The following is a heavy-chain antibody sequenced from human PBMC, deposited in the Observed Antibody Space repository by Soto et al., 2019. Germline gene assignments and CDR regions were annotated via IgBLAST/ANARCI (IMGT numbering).Heavy chain of an antibody. J-gene: IGHJ4*02. CDR1: GYTCTSYA. Sequence: ASVKVSCKASGYTCTSYAMHWVRQAPGQGLEWMGWINAGNGNTKYSQKFQGRVTITRDTSASTAYMELSSLRSEDTAVYYCARGLNGYLHYFDYWGPGTLVTVSS. CDR2: INAGNGNT. V-gene: IGHV1-3*01. D-gene: IGHD5-18*01. CDR3: ARGLNGYLHYFDY.